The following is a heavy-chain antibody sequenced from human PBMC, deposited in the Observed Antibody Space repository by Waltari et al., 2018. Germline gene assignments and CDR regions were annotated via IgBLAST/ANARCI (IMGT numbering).Heavy chain of an antibody. J-gene: IGHJ4*02. V-gene: IGHV4-4*02. D-gene: IGHD6-13*01. CDR3: ARGGDRAATGHPPSYYFDY. CDR1: GGSISSTNW. Sequence: QVQLQESGPGLVKPSGTLSLTCDVSGGSISSTNWWSWVRQPPGKGLEWIGEIYHTGSTNYNLSLKTRVTIEIDKSKNHFTLNLNSVTAADTAVYYCARGGDRAATGHPPSYYFDYWGQGTLVTVSS. CDR2: IYHTGST.